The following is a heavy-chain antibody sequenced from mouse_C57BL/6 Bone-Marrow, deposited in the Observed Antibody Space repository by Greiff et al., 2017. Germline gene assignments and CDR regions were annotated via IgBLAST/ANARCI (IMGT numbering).Heavy chain of an antibody. CDR1: GYAFTNYL. V-gene: IGHV1-54*01. Sequence: QVQLQQSGAELVRPGTSVKVSCKASGYAFTNYLIEWVKQRPGQGPEWIGVINPGSGGTNYNEKFKGKATLTADKSSSTAYMQLSSLTSEDSAVYFCARMVKGYWGQGTTLTVSS. J-gene: IGHJ2*01. D-gene: IGHD2-2*01. CDR2: INPGSGGT. CDR3: ARMVKGY.